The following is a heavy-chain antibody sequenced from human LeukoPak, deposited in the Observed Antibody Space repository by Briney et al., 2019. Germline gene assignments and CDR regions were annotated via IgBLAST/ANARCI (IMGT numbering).Heavy chain of an antibody. CDR1: GFTFSSYS. CDR2: ISSSSSYI. V-gene: IGHV3-21*01. CDR3: ARVIDEGGFDP. Sequence: PGGSLRLSCAASGFTFSSYSMNWVRQAPGKGLEWVSSISSSSSYIYYADSVKGRFTISRDNAKNSLYLQMNSLRAEDTAAYYCARVIDEGGFDPWGQGTLVTVSS. J-gene: IGHJ5*02.